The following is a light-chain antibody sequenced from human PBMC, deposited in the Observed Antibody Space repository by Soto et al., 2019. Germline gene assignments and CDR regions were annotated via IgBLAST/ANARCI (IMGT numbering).Light chain of an antibody. CDR1: QSVSSN. Sequence: EILMTQSPATLSVSPGERATLSCRASQSVSSNLAWYQQKPGQAPRLLIYGASTRATGIPAKFSGGGSGTEFTLTISSLQPEDFAIYYCQQYKNGWTFGQGTKVEFK. V-gene: IGKV3-15*01. J-gene: IGKJ1*01. CDR3: QQYKNGWT. CDR2: GAS.